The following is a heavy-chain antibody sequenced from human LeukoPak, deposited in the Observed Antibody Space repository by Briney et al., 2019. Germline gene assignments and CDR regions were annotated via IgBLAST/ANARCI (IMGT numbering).Heavy chain of an antibody. CDR2: IYYSGST. CDR3: ASAPYSSASWWFGY. D-gene: IGHD6-6*01. J-gene: IGHJ4*02. CDR1: GGSFSSYY. V-gene: IGHV4-59*01. Sequence: SETLSLTCTASGGSFSSYYWSWIRQPPGKGLEWVGYIYYSGSTNYNPSLKSRVTISVDTSKNQFSLKLSSVTTADTAVSYCASAPYSSASWWFGYWGQGTLVTVSS.